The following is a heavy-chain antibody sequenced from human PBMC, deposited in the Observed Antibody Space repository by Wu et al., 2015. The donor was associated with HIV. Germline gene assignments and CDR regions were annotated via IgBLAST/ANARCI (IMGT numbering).Heavy chain of an antibody. CDR1: GYPFTSYD. Sequence: QVQLVQSGAEVKKPGASVKVSCKASGYPFTSYDVNWVRQAVGQGLEWVGRMNPKNGDTEFAPRFRDRVTMNRNTSINTAYMELTSLEFEDTAIYYCAEGPYILPASVPTIRILYYLYNSGQGLWSPSP. V-gene: IGHV1-8*01. CDR3: AEGPYILPASVPTIRILYYLYN. J-gene: IGHJ4*02. CDR2: MNPKNGDT. D-gene: IGHD5-12*01.